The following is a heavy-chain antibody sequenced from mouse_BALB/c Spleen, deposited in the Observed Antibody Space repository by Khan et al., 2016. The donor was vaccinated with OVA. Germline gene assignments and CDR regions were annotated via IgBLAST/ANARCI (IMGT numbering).Heavy chain of an antibody. CDR3: TGHGYVAWFTY. CDR2: IDPFSGVT. CDR1: GYSFTSYY. D-gene: IGHD2-2*01. Sequence: EVQLQESGPELMKPGASVKISCKASGYSFTSYYIHWLMQSHGKSLEWIGYIDPFSGVTTYNQKFKGKATLTVDKSSSPAYIHLSNLTSEDSAVYYCTGHGYVAWFTYWGQGTLVTVSA. V-gene: IGHV1-31*01. J-gene: IGHJ3*01.